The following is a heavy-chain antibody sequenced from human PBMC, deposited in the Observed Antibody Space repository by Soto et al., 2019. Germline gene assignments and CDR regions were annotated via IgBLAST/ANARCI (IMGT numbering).Heavy chain of an antibody. CDR1: GFTFSSYS. J-gene: IGHJ4*02. Sequence: EVQLVESGGGLIKPGGSLRLSCAASGFTFSSYSMNWVRQAPGKGLEWVSSISSSSSYIYYADSVKGRFTISRDNAKNSLYLQMNSLRAEDTAVYYSSIDRDHGDYVPFDYWGQGTLVTVSS. V-gene: IGHV3-21*01. CDR2: ISSSSSYI. CDR3: SIDRDHGDYVPFDY. D-gene: IGHD4-17*01.